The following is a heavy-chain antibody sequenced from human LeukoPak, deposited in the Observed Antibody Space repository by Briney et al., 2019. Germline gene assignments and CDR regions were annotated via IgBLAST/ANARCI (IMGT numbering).Heavy chain of an antibody. J-gene: IGHJ6*02. Sequence: ASVKVSCKASGYTFTSYAMHWVRQAPGQRLEWMGWINAGNGNTKYSQKFQGRVTITRDTSASTAYMELSSLRSEDTAVYYCARGAAVVPAAMRSVYYYYGMDVWGQGTTVTVSS. V-gene: IGHV1-3*01. CDR1: GYTFTSYA. CDR3: ARGAAVVPAAMRSVYYYYGMDV. D-gene: IGHD2-2*01. CDR2: INAGNGNT.